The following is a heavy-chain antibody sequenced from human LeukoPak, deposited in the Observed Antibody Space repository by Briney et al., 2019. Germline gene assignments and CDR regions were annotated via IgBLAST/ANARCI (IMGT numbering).Heavy chain of an antibody. Sequence: GGSLRLSCAASGFTFSSYSMNWVRQAPGKGLEWVSSISSGSSYIYYADSVKGRFTISRDNAKNSLYLQMNSLRAEDTAVYYCARTTYGSALGFGYWGQGTLVTVSS. V-gene: IGHV3-21*01. J-gene: IGHJ4*02. CDR1: GFTFSSYS. D-gene: IGHD3-10*01. CDR2: ISSGSSYI. CDR3: ARTTYGSALGFGY.